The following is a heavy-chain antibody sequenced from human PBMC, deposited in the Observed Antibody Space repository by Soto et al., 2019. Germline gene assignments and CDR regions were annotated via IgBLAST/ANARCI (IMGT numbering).Heavy chain of an antibody. D-gene: IGHD5-12*01. J-gene: IGHJ5*02. CDR3: ATGCGRGYDLCYP. V-gene: IGHV3-30*03. Sequence: QAQLVESGGGVVQPGRSLRLSCTASAFTLNNFGIHWVRQAPGKGLEWVAVISHDGSSKYYADSVKGRFTISRDNSKNTLYLQMNSLKTDDTAVYYCATGCGRGYDLCYPWGQGTLVIVSS. CDR1: AFTLNNFG. CDR2: ISHDGSSK.